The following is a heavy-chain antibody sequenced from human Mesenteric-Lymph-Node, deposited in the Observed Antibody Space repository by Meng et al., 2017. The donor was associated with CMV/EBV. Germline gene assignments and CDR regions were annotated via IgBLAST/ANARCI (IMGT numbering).Heavy chain of an antibody. CDR3: ARGGPAFCGGDCYRGIDN. CDR1: GDSIYSGHYF. J-gene: IGHJ4*02. CDR2: IFYNEGT. V-gene: IGHV4-30-4*08. D-gene: IGHD2-21*01. Sequence: LRLSCTVSGDSIYSGHYFWTWIRQPPGKGLEWIAYIFYNEGTYYNSSLRSRLNMSLDTSKNQFSLQLSSVTAADTAVYYCARGGPAFCGGDCYRGIDNWGQGTLVTVSS.